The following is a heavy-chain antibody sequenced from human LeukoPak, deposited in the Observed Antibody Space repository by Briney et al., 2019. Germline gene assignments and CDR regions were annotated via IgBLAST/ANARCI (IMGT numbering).Heavy chain of an antibody. Sequence: SETLSPTCTVSGGSVSSSIYYWGWIRQPPGTGLEWIGSIYYSGSTSYNPSLKSRVTISVDTSKNQFSLKLTSVTAADTAVYYCASRNDILTGYVFDFWGQGTLVTVSS. CDR1: GGSVSSSIYY. J-gene: IGHJ4*02. CDR3: ASRNDILTGYVFDF. D-gene: IGHD3-9*01. CDR2: IYYSGST. V-gene: IGHV4-39*01.